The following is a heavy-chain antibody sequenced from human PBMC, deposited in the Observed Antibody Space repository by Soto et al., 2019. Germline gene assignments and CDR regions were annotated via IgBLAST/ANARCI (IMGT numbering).Heavy chain of an antibody. V-gene: IGHV3-23*01. CDR1: GFTFNAHA. CDR3: AKVLSLRGSGNYYKPYFHGMDV. J-gene: IGHJ6*02. D-gene: IGHD3-10*01. CDR2: INSGVDA. Sequence: GGSLRLSCAASGFTFNAHAMTWVRQAPGRGLEWVASINSGVDAFYTDSVKGRFTISRDNSKDTLYLQMNGLGVEDSALYYCAKVLSLRGSGNYYKPYFHGMDVWGQGAAVTVSS.